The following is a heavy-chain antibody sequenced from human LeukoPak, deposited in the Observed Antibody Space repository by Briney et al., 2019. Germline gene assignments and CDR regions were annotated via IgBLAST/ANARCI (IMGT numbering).Heavy chain of an antibody. CDR1: GGTFSSYA. V-gene: IGHV1-69*01. Sequence: EASVKVSCKASGGTFSSYAISWVRQAPGQGLEWMGGIVPIFGTANYAQKFQGRVTITADESTSTAYMELSSLRSEDTAVYYCAGGDCSSARCLWYGMDVWGQGTTVTVSS. D-gene: IGHD2-2*01. CDR3: AGGDCSSARCLWYGMDV. CDR2: IVPIFGTA. J-gene: IGHJ6*02.